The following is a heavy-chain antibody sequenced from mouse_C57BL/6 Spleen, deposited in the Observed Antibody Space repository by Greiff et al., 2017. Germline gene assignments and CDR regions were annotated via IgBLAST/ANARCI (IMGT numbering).Heavy chain of an antibody. Sequence: VKLQESGAELVKPGASVKMSCKASGYTFTSYWITWVKQRPGQGLEWIGDIYPGSGSTNYNEKFKSKATLTVDTSSSTAYMQLSSLTSEDSAVYYGARWYYGSSYWYFDVWGTGTTVTVSS. J-gene: IGHJ1*03. CDR1: GYTFTSYW. V-gene: IGHV1-55*01. D-gene: IGHD1-1*01. CDR3: ARWYYGSSYWYFDV. CDR2: IYPGSGST.